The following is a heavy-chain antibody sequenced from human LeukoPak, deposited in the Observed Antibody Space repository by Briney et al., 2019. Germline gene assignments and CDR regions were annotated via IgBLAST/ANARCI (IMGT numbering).Heavy chain of an antibody. J-gene: IGHJ5*02. CDR2: ISSNSRYI. Sequence: PGGSLRLSCAASGFTFSTYSMNWVRQAPGKGLEWVSSISSNSRYIYYADSMRGRFTISRDNAKNSLYLQMNSLRAEDTAVYYCASRVGSRGFDPWGQGTLVTVSS. CDR3: ASRVGSRGFDP. CDR1: GFTFSTYS. D-gene: IGHD3-10*01. V-gene: IGHV3-21*06.